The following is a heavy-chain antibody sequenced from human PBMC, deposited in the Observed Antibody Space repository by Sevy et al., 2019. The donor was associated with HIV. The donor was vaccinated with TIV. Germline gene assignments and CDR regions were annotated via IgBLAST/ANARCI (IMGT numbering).Heavy chain of an antibody. J-gene: IGHJ6*03. CDR2: IYHSGST. CDR1: GYSISSSFY. V-gene: IGHV4-38-2*02. D-gene: IGHD1-26*01. CDR3: ARDRRRQWGEGYYSYMDV. Sequence: SGTLSLTCAVSGYSISSSFYWGWIRQPPGKGLEWIGSIYHSGSTYYNPSLKSRVTISVDTSKNQFSLKLSSVTAADTAVYYCARDRRRQWGEGYYSYMDVWGKGTTVTVSS.